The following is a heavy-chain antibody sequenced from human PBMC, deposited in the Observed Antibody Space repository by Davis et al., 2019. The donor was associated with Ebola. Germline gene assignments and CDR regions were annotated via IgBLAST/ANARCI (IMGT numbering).Heavy chain of an antibody. V-gene: IGHV3-66*01. CDR1: GFTVSSNY. CDR2: IYSGGST. J-gene: IGHJ4*02. D-gene: IGHD6-19*01. CDR3: ARALSSGWYRGFDY. Sequence: GESLKISCAASGFTVSSNYMSWVRQAPGKGLEWVSVIYSGGSTYYADSVKGRFTISRDNSKNTLYLQMNSLRAEDTVVYYCARALSSGWYRGFDYWGQGTLVTVSS.